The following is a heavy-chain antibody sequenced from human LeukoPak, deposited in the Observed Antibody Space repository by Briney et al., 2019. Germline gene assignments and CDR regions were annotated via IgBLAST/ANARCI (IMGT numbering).Heavy chain of an antibody. CDR3: AKGGSSGYYLLPFDY. CDR1: GFTFSSYS. CDR2: ISSSSSYI. D-gene: IGHD3-22*01. V-gene: IGHV3-21*01. Sequence: KAGGSLRLSCAASGFTFSSYSMNWVRQAPGKGLEWVSSISSSSSYIYYADSVKGRFTISRDNSKNTLYLQMNSLRAEDTAVYYCAKGGSSGYYLLPFDYWGQGTLVTVSS. J-gene: IGHJ4*02.